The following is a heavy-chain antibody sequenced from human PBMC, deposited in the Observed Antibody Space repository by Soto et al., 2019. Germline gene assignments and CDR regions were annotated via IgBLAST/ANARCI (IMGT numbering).Heavy chain of an antibody. CDR3: AREYYGSGTQVT. D-gene: IGHD3-10*01. Sequence: PGGSLRLSCAASGFTFSSYAMSWVRQAPGKGLEWVSYISSSSGTIYYADSVKGRFTISRDNAKNSLYLQMNSLRAEDTAVYYCAREYYGSGTQVTWGQGTLVTVSS. CDR2: ISSSSGTI. J-gene: IGHJ5*02. V-gene: IGHV3-48*01. CDR1: GFTFSSYA.